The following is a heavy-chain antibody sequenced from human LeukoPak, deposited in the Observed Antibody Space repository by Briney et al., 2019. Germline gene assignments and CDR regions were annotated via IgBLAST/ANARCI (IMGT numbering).Heavy chain of an antibody. V-gene: IGHV1-69*06. J-gene: IGHJ4*02. CDR2: IIPIFGTA. CDR3: ARDGGSYRFDY. D-gene: IGHD1-26*01. CDR1: GGTFSSYA. Sequence: ASVKVSCKASGGTFSSYAISWVRQAPGQGLEWMGGIIPIFGTANYAQKFQGRVTMTEDTSTDTAYMELSSLRSEDTAVYYCARDGGSYRFDYWGQGTLVTVSS.